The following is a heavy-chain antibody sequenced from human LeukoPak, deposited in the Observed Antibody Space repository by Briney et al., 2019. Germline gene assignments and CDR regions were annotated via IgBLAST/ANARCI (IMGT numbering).Heavy chain of an antibody. CDR2: INPSGGST. CDR3: ARGGGSYYAYEDY. D-gene: IGHD1-26*01. J-gene: IGHJ4*02. Sequence: GESLKISCQGSGYTFTSYYMHWVRQAPGQGLEWMGIINPSGGSTSYAQKFQGRVTMTRDTSTSTVYMELSSLRSEDTAVYYCARGGGSYYAYEDYWGQGTLVTVSS. CDR1: GYTFTSYY. V-gene: IGHV1-46*01.